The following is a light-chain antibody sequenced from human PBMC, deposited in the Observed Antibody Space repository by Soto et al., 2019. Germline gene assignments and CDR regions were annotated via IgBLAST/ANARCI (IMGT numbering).Light chain of an antibody. CDR2: DAS. V-gene: IGKV3-15*01. CDR3: QQYNNWPPKT. CDR1: QSVTNY. J-gene: IGKJ4*01. Sequence: EIVMTQSPATLSVSPGESATLTFRASQSVTNYIAWYQQRPGQAPRLLIYDASNRATGIPARFSGSGSATEFTLTISSLQSEDFAVYYCQQYNNWPPKTFGGGTKVDI.